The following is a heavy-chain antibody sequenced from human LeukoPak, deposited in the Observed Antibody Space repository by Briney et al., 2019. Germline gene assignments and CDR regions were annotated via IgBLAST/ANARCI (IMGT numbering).Heavy chain of an antibody. Sequence: ETLSLTCAVSGGSISSGGYSWSWIRQPPGKGLEWVSAISGSGGSTYYADSVKGRFTISRDNSKNTLYLQMNSLRAEDTAVYYCAKPSIAALYWGQGTLVTVSS. J-gene: IGHJ4*02. CDR1: GGSISSGGYS. CDR2: ISGSGGST. V-gene: IGHV3-23*01. D-gene: IGHD6-6*01. CDR3: AKPSIAALY.